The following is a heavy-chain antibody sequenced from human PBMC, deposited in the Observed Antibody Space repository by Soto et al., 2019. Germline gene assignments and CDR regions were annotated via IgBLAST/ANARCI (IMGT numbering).Heavy chain of an antibody. CDR1: GFTFDDYA. CDR2: ISWNSGSI. J-gene: IGHJ6*02. Sequence: GGSLRLSCAASGFTFDDYAMHWVRQAPGKGLEWVSGISWNSGSIGYADSVKGRFTISRDNAKNSLYLQMNSLRAEDTALYYCAKDRGSDYKYYYYYGMDVWGQGTTVTVSS. D-gene: IGHD4-17*01. V-gene: IGHV3-9*01. CDR3: AKDRGSDYKYYYYYGMDV.